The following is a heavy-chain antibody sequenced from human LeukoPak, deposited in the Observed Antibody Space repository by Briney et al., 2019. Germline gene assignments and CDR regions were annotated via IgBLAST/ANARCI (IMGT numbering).Heavy chain of an antibody. D-gene: IGHD3-10*01. V-gene: IGHV4-34*01. CDR3: ARVRGFGGYDYYMDV. Sequence: PSETLSLTCAVYGGSFSGYYWSWIRQPPGKWLEWIGEINHSGSTNYNPSLKSRVTISVDTSKNQFSLKLSSVTAIDVAVYYCARVRGFGGYDYYMDVWGKGTTVTVSS. CDR2: INHSGST. CDR1: GGSFSGYY. J-gene: IGHJ6*03.